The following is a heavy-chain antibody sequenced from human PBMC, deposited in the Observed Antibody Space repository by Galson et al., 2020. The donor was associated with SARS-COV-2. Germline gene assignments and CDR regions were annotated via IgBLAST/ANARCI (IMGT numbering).Heavy chain of an antibody. D-gene: IGHD1-26*01. CDR3: ARDRWEQPKALLY. CDR1: GGSVSSAGYY. V-gene: IGHV4-61*08. Sequence: SETLSLTCTVSGGSVSSAGYYWSWIRQSPGKGLEWIGYMYYSGSTNYNPSLKSRVSISIDTSKSQLSLKLSSVTAADTAVYYCARDRWEQPKALLYCGQGTLVAVSS. J-gene: IGHJ4*02. CDR2: MYYSGST.